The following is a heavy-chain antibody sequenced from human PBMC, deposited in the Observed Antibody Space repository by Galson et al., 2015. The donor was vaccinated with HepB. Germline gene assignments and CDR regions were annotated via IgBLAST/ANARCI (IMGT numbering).Heavy chain of an antibody. Sequence: SLRLSCAASGFTFSSYGMHWVRQAPGKGLEWVAVIWYDGSNKYYADSVKGRFTISRDNSKNTLYLQMNSLRAEDTAVYYCARDLENYYGSGSPFNRGQGTLVTVSS. V-gene: IGHV3-33*01. CDR1: GFTFSSYG. CDR3: ARDLENYYGSGSPFN. CDR2: IWYDGSNK. J-gene: IGHJ4*02. D-gene: IGHD3-10*01.